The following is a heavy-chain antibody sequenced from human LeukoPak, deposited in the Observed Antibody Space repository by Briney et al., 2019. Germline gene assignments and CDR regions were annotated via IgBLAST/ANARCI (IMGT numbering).Heavy chain of an antibody. Sequence: GGSLRLSCSASGFTFSNYYMHWVRQAPGKGLEYVSMISSNGDTTYYADSAKGRFTISRDNSKNTLYLQMNSLRAEDTAVYYCARAGTVTTNHDAFDIWGQGTMVTVSS. V-gene: IGHV3-64*04. D-gene: IGHD4-17*01. J-gene: IGHJ3*02. CDR1: GFTFSNYY. CDR2: ISSNGDTT. CDR3: ARAGTVTTNHDAFDI.